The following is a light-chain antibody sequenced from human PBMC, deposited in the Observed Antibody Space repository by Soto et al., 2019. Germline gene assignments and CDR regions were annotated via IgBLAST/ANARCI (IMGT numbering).Light chain of an antibody. J-gene: IGKJ1*01. Sequence: IQITQSPSSLSASVGDRVTITCRASQGIRNDLAWYQQKPGKAPKLLIYAASTLQSGVPSRFRGSGSGTEFTLTISRLQPDDIETYYCQQYNSYPWTFGQGTKVDIK. V-gene: IGKV1-17*01. CDR3: QQYNSYPWT. CDR2: AAS. CDR1: QGIRND.